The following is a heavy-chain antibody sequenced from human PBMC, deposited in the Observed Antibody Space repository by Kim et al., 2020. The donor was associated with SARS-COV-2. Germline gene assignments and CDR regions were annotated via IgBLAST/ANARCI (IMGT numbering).Heavy chain of an antibody. CDR1: GFTFSSFS. CDR2: ISGSGATA. Sequence: GGSLRLSCAASGFTFSSFSMSWVRQAPGKGLEWVSLISGSGATASYADSVKGRLTISRDNSKNTLHLQMTSLRAEDTAVYFCAKVWPRDARAPPGVLVRGIIINPYFDYWGHGILVTVSS. CDR3: AKVWPRDARAPPGVLVRGIIINPYFDY. J-gene: IGHJ4*01. V-gene: IGHV3-23*01. D-gene: IGHD3-10*01.